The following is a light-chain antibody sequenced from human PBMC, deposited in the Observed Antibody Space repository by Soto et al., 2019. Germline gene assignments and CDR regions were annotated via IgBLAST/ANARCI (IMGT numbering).Light chain of an antibody. CDR1: QSVSSY. CDR3: QQRSNWLTWT. J-gene: IGKJ1*01. Sequence: EILLTQSKYTLSFSPGERATLSCRSSQSVSSYLAWYQQKPGQAPRLLIYDASNRATGIPARFSGSGSGTDFTLTISSLEPEDFAVYYCQQRSNWLTWTFGQGTKVDI. V-gene: IGKV3-11*01. CDR2: DAS.